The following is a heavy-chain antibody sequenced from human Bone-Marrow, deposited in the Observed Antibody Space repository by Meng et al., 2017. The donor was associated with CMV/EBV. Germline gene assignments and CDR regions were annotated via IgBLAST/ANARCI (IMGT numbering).Heavy chain of an antibody. D-gene: IGHD5-18*01. V-gene: IGHV3-30*04. CDR1: GFAFIDYS. Sequence: GGSLRLSCSTSGFAFIDYSLHWVRQAPGKGLEWVALISPDGSKKSYADSVKGRFIVSRDNAKNSLYLQMNSLRAEDTAVYYCARDGIQLWPYYYYYYGMDVWGQGTTVTVSS. J-gene: IGHJ6*02. CDR3: ARDGIQLWPYYYYYYGMDV. CDR2: ISPDGSKK.